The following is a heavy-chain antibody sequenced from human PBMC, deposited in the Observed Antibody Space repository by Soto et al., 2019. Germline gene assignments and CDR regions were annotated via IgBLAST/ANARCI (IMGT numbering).Heavy chain of an antibody. CDR1: GGSISSYY. Sequence: QVQLQESGPGLVKPSETLSLTCTVSGGSISSYYWSWIRQPAGKGLEWIGRIYTSGSTNYNPSLKSRVTMSVDTSKTQFTLKLSSVTAADTAVYYCARVVVAATKGVVDYYYGMDVWGQGTTVTVSS. CDR2: IYTSGST. CDR3: ARVVVAATKGVVDYYYGMDV. V-gene: IGHV4-4*07. J-gene: IGHJ6*02. D-gene: IGHD2-15*01.